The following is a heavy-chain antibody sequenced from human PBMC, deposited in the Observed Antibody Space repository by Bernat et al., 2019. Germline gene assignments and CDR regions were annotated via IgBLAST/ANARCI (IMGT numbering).Heavy chain of an antibody. D-gene: IGHD3-10*01. CDR1: GCSISSSSYY. J-gene: IGHJ1*01. V-gene: IGHV4-39*01. Sequence: QLQLQESVPGLVKPSETLSLTCTVSGCSISSSSYYWGWIRQPPGKGLEWIGSIYYSGSTYYNPSLKSRVTISVDTSKNQFSLKLGSVTAADTAVYYCARGGLLWFGEDRTDGVQYFQHWGQGTLVTVSS. CDR2: IYYSGST. CDR3: ARGGLLWFGEDRTDGVQYFQH.